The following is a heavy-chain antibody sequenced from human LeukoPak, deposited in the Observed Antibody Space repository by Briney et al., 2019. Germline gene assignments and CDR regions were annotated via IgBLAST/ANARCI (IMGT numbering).Heavy chain of an antibody. CDR2: IYTSGST. Sequence: SQTLSLTCTVSGGSISSGSYYWSWIRQPAGKGLEWIGRIYTSGSTNYNPSLKSRVTISVDTSKNQFSLKLSSVTAADTAVYYCARQSGDYDYVWGSYRYTDYFDYWGQGTLVIVSS. J-gene: IGHJ4*02. CDR1: GGSISSGSYY. D-gene: IGHD3-16*02. CDR3: ARQSGDYDYVWGSYRYTDYFDY. V-gene: IGHV4-61*02.